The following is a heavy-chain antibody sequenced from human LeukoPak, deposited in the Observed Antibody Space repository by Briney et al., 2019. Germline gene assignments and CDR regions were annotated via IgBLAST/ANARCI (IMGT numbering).Heavy chain of an antibody. CDR2: INVGNGDT. CDR3: ARSILERREYDY. J-gene: IGHJ4*02. D-gene: IGHD1-1*01. CDR1: GYMFTNYA. Sequence: ASVKVSCKASGYMFTNYAVQWVRQAPGQRLEWMGWINVGNGDTKYSQKFQGRVTITRDTSASTAYMELSSLRSEDTAVYYCARSILERREYDYWGQGTLVTVSS. V-gene: IGHV1-3*01.